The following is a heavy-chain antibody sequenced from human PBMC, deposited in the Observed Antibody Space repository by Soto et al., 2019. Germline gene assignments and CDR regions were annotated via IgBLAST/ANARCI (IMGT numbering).Heavy chain of an antibody. V-gene: IGHV4-30-2*01. CDR2: IYHSGST. CDR3: ARQGGYCSSTNCYGYYAMDV. J-gene: IGHJ6*02. CDR1: GGSISSGGYS. Sequence: LSLTCAVSGGSISSGGYSWSWIRQPPGKGLEWIGYIYHSGSTYYNPSLKSRVTISVDTSKNQFSLKLTSVTAADTALYYCARQGGYCSSTNCYGYYAMDVWGQGTTVTVSS. D-gene: IGHD2-2*01.